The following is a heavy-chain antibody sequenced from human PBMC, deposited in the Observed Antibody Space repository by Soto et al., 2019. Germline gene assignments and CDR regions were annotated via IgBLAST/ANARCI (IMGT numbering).Heavy chain of an antibody. J-gene: IGHJ6*02. CDR1: GGTFSSYA. CDR3: ARDSGGYGSGWYSGKGDYYYGMDV. CDR2: IIPIFGTA. V-gene: IGHV1-69*13. Sequence: GASVKVSCKASGGTFSSYAISWVRQAPGQGLEWMGGIIPIFGTANYAQKFQGRVTITADESTSTAYMELSSLRSEDTAVYYCARDSGGYGSGWYSGKGDYYYGMDVWGQGTTVTVSS. D-gene: IGHD6-19*01.